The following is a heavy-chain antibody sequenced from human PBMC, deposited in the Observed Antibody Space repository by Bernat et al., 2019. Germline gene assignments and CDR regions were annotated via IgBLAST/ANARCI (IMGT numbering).Heavy chain of an antibody. V-gene: IGHV3-21*01. CDR1: GFTFSSYS. CDR3: AKCNWNDERGAFDV. Sequence: EVQLVESGGGLVKPGGSLRLSCAASGFTFSSYSMNWVRQAPGKGLEWVSSISSSSSYIYYADSVKGRFTISRDNAKNILYLQMNSLRAEDTAVYYCAKCNWNDERGAFDVWGQGTMVTVSS. J-gene: IGHJ3*01. CDR2: ISSSSSYI. D-gene: IGHD1-20*01.